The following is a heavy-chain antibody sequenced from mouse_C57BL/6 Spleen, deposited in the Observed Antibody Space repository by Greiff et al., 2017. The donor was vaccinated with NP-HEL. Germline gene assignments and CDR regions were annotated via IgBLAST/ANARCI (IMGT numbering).Heavy chain of an antibody. CDR2: INPYNGGT. CDR1: GYTFTDYY. J-gene: IGHJ1*03. D-gene: IGHD4-1*01. CDR3: ARRGWDFWYFDV. Sequence: EVKVVESGPVLVKPGASVKMSCKASGYTFTDYYMNWVKQSHGKSLEWIGVINPYNGGTSYNQKFKGKATLTVDKSSSTAYMELNSLTSEDSAVYYCARRGWDFWYFDVWGTGTTVTVSS. V-gene: IGHV1-19*01.